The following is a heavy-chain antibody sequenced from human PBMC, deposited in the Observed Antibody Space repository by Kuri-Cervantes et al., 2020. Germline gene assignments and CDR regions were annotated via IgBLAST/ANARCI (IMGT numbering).Heavy chain of an antibody. CDR2: MNPNTGDT. CDR1: GYTFTSYD. CDR3: ARVHGYSYGQGLDY. V-gene: IGHV1-8*01. Sequence: ASVKVSCKTSGYTFTSYDINWLRQATGQGLEWMGWMNPNTGDTGYAQRFQGRVTMTWNTSINTAYMELSSLRSEDTAVYYCARVHGYSYGQGLDYWGQGTLVTVSS. D-gene: IGHD5-18*01. J-gene: IGHJ4*02.